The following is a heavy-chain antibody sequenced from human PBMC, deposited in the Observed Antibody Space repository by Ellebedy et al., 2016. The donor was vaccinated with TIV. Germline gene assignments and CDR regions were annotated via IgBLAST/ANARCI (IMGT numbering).Heavy chain of an antibody. CDR2: IWYDGSNK. V-gene: IGHV3-33*01. CDR3: ARENYDYVWGSYPEPYYFDY. D-gene: IGHD3-16*02. Sequence: GESLKISXAASGFTFSSYGMHWVRQAPGKGLEWVAVIWYDGSNKYYADSVKGRFTISRDNSKNTLYLQMNSLRAEDTAVYYCARENYDYVWGSYPEPYYFDYWGQGTLVTVSS. J-gene: IGHJ4*02. CDR1: GFTFSSYG.